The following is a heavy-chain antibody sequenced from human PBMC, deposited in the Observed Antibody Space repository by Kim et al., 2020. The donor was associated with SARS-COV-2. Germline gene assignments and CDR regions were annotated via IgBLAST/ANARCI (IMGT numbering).Heavy chain of an antibody. CDR1: GYSFTSYW. D-gene: IGHD2-2*01. Sequence: GESLKISCKGSGYSFTSYWISWVRQMPGKGLEWMGRIDPSDSYTNYSPSFQGHVTISADKSISTAYLQWSSLKASDTAMYYCARQGQYQLLQISVGFDAFDIWGQGTMVTVSS. J-gene: IGHJ3*02. CDR3: ARQGQYQLLQISVGFDAFDI. V-gene: IGHV5-10-1*01. CDR2: IDPSDSYT.